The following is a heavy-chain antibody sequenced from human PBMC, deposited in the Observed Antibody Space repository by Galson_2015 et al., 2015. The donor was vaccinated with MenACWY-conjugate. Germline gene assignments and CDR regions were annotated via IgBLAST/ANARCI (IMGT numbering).Heavy chain of an antibody. CDR3: TRDPEGDLDFDY. V-gene: IGHV3-48*02. CDR2: INSRSGNL. Sequence: SLRLSCAASGFTFTEFGMTWVRQAPGKGLEWVSHINSRSGNLLYADSVKGRFTISRDNAKNSVYLQMNNLRDEDTAVYFCTRDPEGDLDFDYWGLGTLVTVSS. J-gene: IGHJ4*02. D-gene: IGHD2-21*02. CDR1: GFTFTEFG.